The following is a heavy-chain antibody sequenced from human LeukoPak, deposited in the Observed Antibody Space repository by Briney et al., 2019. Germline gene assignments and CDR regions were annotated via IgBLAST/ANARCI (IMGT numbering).Heavy chain of an antibody. CDR1: GFNFNNYR. J-gene: IGHJ5*02. Sequence: GGSLRLSCAASGFNFNNYRLHWVRQAPGKGLEWVAFIRYDGNNKYYADSVKGRFTISRDNSKNTLYLQMNSLRAEDTAVYYCAKDPEGWNDGYNWFDPWGQGTLVTVSS. CDR2: IRYDGNNK. CDR3: AKDPEGWNDGYNWFDP. D-gene: IGHD1-1*01. V-gene: IGHV3-30*02.